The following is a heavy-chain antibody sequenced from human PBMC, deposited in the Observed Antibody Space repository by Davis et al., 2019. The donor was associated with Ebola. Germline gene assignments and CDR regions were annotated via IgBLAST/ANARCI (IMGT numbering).Heavy chain of an antibody. V-gene: IGHV5-10-1*04. Sequence: GESLKISCKASGFSFTSYWFTWVRQMPGKGLEWMGRIDPSDSYTDYSPSFQGQVPISADKSISTAYLQWSSLKASDTAMYYCARMWVVAANRGVDYWGQGTLVTVSS. CDR3: ARMWVVAANRGVDY. J-gene: IGHJ4*02. CDR1: GFSFTSYW. D-gene: IGHD2-15*01. CDR2: IDPSDSYT.